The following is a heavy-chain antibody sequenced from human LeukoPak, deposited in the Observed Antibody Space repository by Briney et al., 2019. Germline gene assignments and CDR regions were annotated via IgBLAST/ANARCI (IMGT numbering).Heavy chain of an antibody. J-gene: IGHJ3*02. Sequence: GGSLRLPCAASGFTFSSYSMNWVRQAPGKGLEWVSSISSSSSYIYYADSVKGRFTISRDNAKNSLYLQMNSLRAEDTAVYYCAREVVPAAIYAFDIWGQGTMVTVSS. CDR1: GFTFSSYS. CDR2: ISSSSSYI. V-gene: IGHV3-21*01. D-gene: IGHD2-2*01. CDR3: AREVVPAAIYAFDI.